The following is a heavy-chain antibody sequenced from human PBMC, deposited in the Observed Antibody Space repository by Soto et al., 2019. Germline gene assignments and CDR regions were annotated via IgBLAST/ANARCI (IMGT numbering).Heavy chain of an antibody. CDR1: GGTFSSYA. Sequence: QVQLVQSGAEVKKPGSSVKVSCKASGGTFSSYAISWVRQAPGQGLEWMGGIIPIFGTANYAQKLQGRVTITADETTSTAYMELSSLRSEDTAVYYCARDKEDTAIDKWGGEFDYWGQGTLVTVSS. CDR2: IIPIFGTA. V-gene: IGHV1-69*01. CDR3: ARDKEDTAIDKWGGEFDY. J-gene: IGHJ4*02. D-gene: IGHD5-18*01.